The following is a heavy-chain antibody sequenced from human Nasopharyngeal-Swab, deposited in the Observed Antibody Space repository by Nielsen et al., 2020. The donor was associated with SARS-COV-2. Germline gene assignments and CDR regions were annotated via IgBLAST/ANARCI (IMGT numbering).Heavy chain of an antibody. CDR3: ARSKISPSSYYDSSGHYGSYGMDF. CDR1: GFIFSSYN. J-gene: IGHJ6*02. D-gene: IGHD3-22*01. CDR2: ISFSSSYI. Sequence: GGSLRLSCTASGFIFSSYNMNWVRQAPAKGLEWVSSISFSSSYIYYGDSVKGRFTLSRDNAKKSLFLQMKSLRAEDTAVYYCARSKISPSSYYDSSGHYGSYGMDFWGQGTTVTVSS. V-gene: IGHV3-21*01.